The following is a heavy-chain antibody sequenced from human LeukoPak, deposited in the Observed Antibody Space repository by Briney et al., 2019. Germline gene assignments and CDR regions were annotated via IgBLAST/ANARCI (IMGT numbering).Heavy chain of an antibody. CDR1: GFTFSSYW. V-gene: IGHV3-74*01. CDR3: ARCSRGVRGYSGYDCGAFDY. CDR2: INSDGSST. D-gene: IGHD5-12*01. J-gene: IGHJ4*02. Sequence: GSLRLSCAASGFTFSSYWMHWVRQAPGKGLVWVSRINSDGSSTSYADSVKGRFTISRDNAKNTLYLQMNSLRAEDTAVYYCARCSRGVRGYSGYDCGAFDYWGQGTLVTVSS.